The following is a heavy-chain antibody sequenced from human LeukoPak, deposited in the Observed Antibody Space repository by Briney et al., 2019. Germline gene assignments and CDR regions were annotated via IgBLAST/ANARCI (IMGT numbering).Heavy chain of an antibody. D-gene: IGHD6-13*01. CDR1: GFTFSDEY. CDR3: ARDGAYSASNF. CDR2: VSNSGSSI. V-gene: IGHV3-11*01. J-gene: IGHJ3*01. Sequence: GGSLRLSCAASGFTFSDEYMSWIRQAPGKGLEWISCVSNSGSSIYYADSVKGRFSISRDDVKNSLYLQMNSLRVEDTAVYYCARDGAYSASNFWGQGTMVAVSS.